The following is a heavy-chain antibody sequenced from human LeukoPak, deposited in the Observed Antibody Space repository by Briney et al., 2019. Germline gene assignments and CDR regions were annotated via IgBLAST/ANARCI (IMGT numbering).Heavy chain of an antibody. CDR1: GFTFINYV. CDR3: AKEGGAAAVAGLFDY. CDR2: IWSDGGDK. D-gene: IGHD6-19*01. J-gene: IGHJ4*02. V-gene: IGHV3-33*06. Sequence: GGSLRLSCAASGFTFINYVMHWVRQAPGKGLEWVSVIWSDGGDKYYADSVKGRFTISRDNSKNTVYLQMNSLRAEDTAVYYCAKEGGAAAVAGLFDYWGQGTLVTVSS.